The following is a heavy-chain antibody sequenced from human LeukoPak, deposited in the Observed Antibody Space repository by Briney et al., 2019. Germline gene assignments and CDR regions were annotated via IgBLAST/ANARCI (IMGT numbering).Heavy chain of an antibody. CDR3: ARGSTGDKSNN. D-gene: IGHD7-27*01. J-gene: IGHJ4*02. CDR1: GGSITSGGYY. V-gene: IGHV4-31*03. Sequence: SETLSLTCTVSGGSITSGGYYWSWIRQLPGKGLEWIGYIYYSGTTSYNPSLKSRLTISLDTSENQFSPKLSSVTAADTAVYYCARGSTGDKSNNWGQGTLVTVSS. CDR2: IYYSGTT.